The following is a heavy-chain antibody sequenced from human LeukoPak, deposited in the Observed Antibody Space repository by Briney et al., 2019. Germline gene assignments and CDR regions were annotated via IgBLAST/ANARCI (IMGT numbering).Heavy chain of an antibody. J-gene: IGHJ4*02. CDR2: ISSSGSTI. CDR3: ARDLVYDYVWGSVDY. V-gene: IGHV3-11*04. D-gene: IGHD3-16*01. Sequence: GGSLRLSCAASGFTFSDYYMSWIRQAPGKGLEWVSYISSSGSTIYYADSVKGRFTISRDNAKNSLYLQMNSLRAEDTAVYYCARDLVYDYVWGSVDYWGQGTLVTVSS. CDR1: GFTFSDYY.